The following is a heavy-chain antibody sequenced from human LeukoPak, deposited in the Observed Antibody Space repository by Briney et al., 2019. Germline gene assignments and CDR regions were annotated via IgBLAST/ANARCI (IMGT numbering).Heavy chain of an antibody. V-gene: IGHV1-46*01. D-gene: IGHD3-22*01. J-gene: IGHJ4*02. CDR3: AREDYYDSGSNDY. CDR1: GYTFTSYY. Sequence: EASVKVSCKASGYTFTSYYMHWVRQAPGQGLEWMGIINPSGGSTSYAQKFQGRVTITRNTSISTAYMELSSLRSEDTAMYYCAREDYYDSGSNDYWGQGTLVTVSS. CDR2: INPSGGST.